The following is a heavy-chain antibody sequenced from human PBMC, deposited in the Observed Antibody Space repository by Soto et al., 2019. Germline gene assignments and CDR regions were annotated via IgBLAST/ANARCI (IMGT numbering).Heavy chain of an antibody. Sequence: EESLSLSCAPSGFTLPGYSMNWVRQAPGKGLEWVSYISSSSDTKYYADSVKGRFTISRDNDKNLLYLQMTRLRAQDTARDYCERSSTYYDCWGQGHLVTVS. D-gene: IGHD6-6*01. CDR2: ISSSSDTK. J-gene: IGHJ4*02. CDR3: ERSSTYYDC. V-gene: IGHV3-48*01. CDR1: GFTLPGYS.